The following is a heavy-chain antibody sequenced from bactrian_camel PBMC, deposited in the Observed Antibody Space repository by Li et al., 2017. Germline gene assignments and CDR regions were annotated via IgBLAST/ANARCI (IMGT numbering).Heavy chain of an antibody. J-gene: IGHJ4*01. CDR2: FFFEGGAT. Sequence: HVQLVESGGGSVQAGGSLRLSCTASGYSFDGSDMGFFREAPGKEREAVAHFFFEGGATYYADSVKGRFTISRDKEKKIVYLQMNDLKPEDTAVYYCAAELDSDGVTRSQGTQVTVS. D-gene: IGHD3*01. V-gene: IGHV3S63*01. CDR1: GYSFDGSD.